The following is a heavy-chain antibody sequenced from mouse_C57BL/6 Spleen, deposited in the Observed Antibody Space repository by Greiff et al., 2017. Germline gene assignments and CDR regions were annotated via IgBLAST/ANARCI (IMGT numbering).Heavy chain of an antibody. J-gene: IGHJ3*01. CDR2: IDPSDSYT. Sequence: QVQLQQPGAELVMPGASLTLSCKASGYTFTSYWMHWVKQRPGQGLEWIGEIDPSDSYTNYNQKFKGKSTLTVDKSSSTAYMQLSSLTTEDSAVYYCARDDYVWGQGTLVTVSA. D-gene: IGHD1-1*02. CDR1: GYTFTSYW. CDR3: ARDDYV. V-gene: IGHV1-69*01.